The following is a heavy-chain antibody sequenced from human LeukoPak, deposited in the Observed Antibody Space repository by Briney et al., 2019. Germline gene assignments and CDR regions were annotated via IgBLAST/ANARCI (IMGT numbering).Heavy chain of an antibody. Sequence: SETLSLTCSVSGGSISSTSYYWAWIRQPPGKGLEWIGSIYYGGSTFYNPSLKSRDTISADTSNNHFSLKLSSVTAADTAVYYCARRAIVATIDYWGQGTLVSVSS. CDR2: IYYGGST. CDR3: ARRAIVATIDY. V-gene: IGHV4-39*01. J-gene: IGHJ4*02. D-gene: IGHD5-12*01. CDR1: GGSISSTSYY.